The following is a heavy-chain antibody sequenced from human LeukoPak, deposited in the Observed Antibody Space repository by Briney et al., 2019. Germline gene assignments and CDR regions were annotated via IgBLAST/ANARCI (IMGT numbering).Heavy chain of an antibody. V-gene: IGHV1-46*01. Sequence: ASVKVSCKASGYTFTSYYMHWMRQAPGQGLEWMGIINPSGGSTSYAQKFQGRVTMTRDTSTSTVYMELSSLRSEDTAVYYCARDHGSGSYYTDIYYYYMDVWGKGTTVTISS. D-gene: IGHD3-10*01. CDR1: GYTFTSYY. CDR3: ARDHGSGSYYTDIYYYYMDV. J-gene: IGHJ6*03. CDR2: INPSGGST.